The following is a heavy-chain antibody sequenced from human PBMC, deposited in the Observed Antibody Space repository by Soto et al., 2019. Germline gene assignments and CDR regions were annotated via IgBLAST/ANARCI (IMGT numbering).Heavy chain of an antibody. CDR1: GYSFTSYW. Sequence: GESLKISCKGSGYSFTSYWIGWVRQMPGKGLEWMGIIYPGDSDTRYSPSFQGQVTISADKSISTAYLQWSSLKASDTAMYYCARASYYYCWVSYYTSYYYYGMDVWGQGTTVTVSS. CDR2: IYPGDSDT. D-gene: IGHD3-10*01. J-gene: IGHJ6*02. V-gene: IGHV5-51*01. CDR3: ARASYYYCWVSYYTSYYYYGMDV.